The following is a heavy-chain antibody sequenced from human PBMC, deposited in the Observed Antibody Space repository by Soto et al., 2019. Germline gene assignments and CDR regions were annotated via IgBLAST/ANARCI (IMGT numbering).Heavy chain of an antibody. CDR2: ISTSGSDI. D-gene: IGHD2-21*01. CDR3: ARESWSIQTDFDY. Sequence: PGGSLRLSCEASGFTFSSYEMNWVRQAPGKGLEWVSYISTSGSDIYYADSVKGRFTISRDNAKNSLYLQMNSLRAEDTAVYYCARESWSIQTDFDYWGQGTLMTV. J-gene: IGHJ4*02. CDR1: GFTFSSYE. V-gene: IGHV3-48*03.